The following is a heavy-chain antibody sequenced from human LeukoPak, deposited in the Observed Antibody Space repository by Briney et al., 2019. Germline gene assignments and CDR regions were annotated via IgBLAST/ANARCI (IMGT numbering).Heavy chain of an antibody. CDR3: ARSRYYGSPFDY. D-gene: IGHD3-10*01. CDR1: GGSISSYY. CDR2: IYYSGST. Sequence: SETLSLTCTVSGGSISSYYWSWIRQPPGKGLEWIGYIYYSGSTNYNPSLKSRVTISVDTSKNQFSPKLSSVTAADTAVYYCARSRYYGSPFDYWGQGTLVTVSS. V-gene: IGHV4-59*12. J-gene: IGHJ4*02.